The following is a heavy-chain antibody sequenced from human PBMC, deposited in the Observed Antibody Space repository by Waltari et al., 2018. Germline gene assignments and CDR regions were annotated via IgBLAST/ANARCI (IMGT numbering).Heavy chain of an antibody. CDR1: GSAFNTYA. V-gene: IGHV7-4-1*02. CDR2: INTDTGHP. CDR3: ARDHTIYGDYSSDL. Sequence: QVQLVQSGSEVNKPGASVKVSCKASGSAFNTYAINWVRQAPGQGLQWMGWINTDTGHPTYAPGFTGRFVFSLDTSVTTTFLQISDLRAEDTAVYFCARDHTIYGDYSSDLWGQGALVTVSS. J-gene: IGHJ4*02. D-gene: IGHD4-17*01.